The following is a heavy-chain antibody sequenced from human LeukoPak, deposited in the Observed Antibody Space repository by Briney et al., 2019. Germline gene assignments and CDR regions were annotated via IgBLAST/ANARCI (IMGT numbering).Heavy chain of an antibody. CDR2: IKQDGSEK. V-gene: IGHV3-7*01. CDR1: GFTFSSYW. J-gene: IGHJ4*02. Sequence: AGGSLRLSCAASGFTFSSYWMSWVRQAPGKGLEWVANIKQDGSEKYYVDSVKGRFTISRDNAKNSLYLQMNSLRAEDTAVYYCARERRPYYDFWSGPSWPTFDYWGQGTLVTVSS. D-gene: IGHD3-3*01. CDR3: ARERRPYYDFWSGPSWPTFDY.